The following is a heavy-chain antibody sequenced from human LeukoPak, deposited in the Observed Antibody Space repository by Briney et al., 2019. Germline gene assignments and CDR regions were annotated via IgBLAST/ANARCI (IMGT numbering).Heavy chain of an antibody. D-gene: IGHD6-13*01. V-gene: IGHV4-59*01. CDR1: GGSISSYY. J-gene: IGHJ3*02. CDR3: ASSSWAGAFDI. CDR2: IYYSGST. Sequence: SETLSLTCTVSGGSISSYYWSWIRQPPGKGLEWIGYIYYSGSTNHNPSLKSRVTISVDTSKNQFSLKLSSVTAADTAVYYCASSSWAGAFDIWGQGTMVTVSS.